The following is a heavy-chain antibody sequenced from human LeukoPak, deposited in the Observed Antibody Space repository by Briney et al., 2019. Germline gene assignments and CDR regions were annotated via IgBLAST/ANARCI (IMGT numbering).Heavy chain of an antibody. Sequence: GGSLRLSCAASGFRFSSYAMSWVRQAPGKGLEWVSAISGSGVSTYYADSVRGRFTVSRDNSKNTLYLQMSGLRAEDTAVYYCAKGTRDAGYYFDYWGQGTLVTVSS. CDR1: GFRFSSYA. D-gene: IGHD1-7*01. CDR3: AKGTRDAGYYFDY. CDR2: ISGSGVST. J-gene: IGHJ4*02. V-gene: IGHV3-23*01.